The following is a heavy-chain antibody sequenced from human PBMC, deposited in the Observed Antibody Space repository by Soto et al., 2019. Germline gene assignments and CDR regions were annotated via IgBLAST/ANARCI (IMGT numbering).Heavy chain of an antibody. CDR1: GGSISSSSYY. Sequence: QLQLQESGPGLVKPSETLSLTCTVSGGSISSSSYYWGWIRQPPGKGLEWIGSIYYSGSTYYNPSLKSRVTISVDTSKNQFSLKLSSVTAADTAVYYCARDSSAHYYYYGMDVWGQGTTVTVSS. V-gene: IGHV4-39*02. J-gene: IGHJ6*02. CDR3: ARDSSAHYYYYGMDV. CDR2: IYYSGST. D-gene: IGHD6-19*01.